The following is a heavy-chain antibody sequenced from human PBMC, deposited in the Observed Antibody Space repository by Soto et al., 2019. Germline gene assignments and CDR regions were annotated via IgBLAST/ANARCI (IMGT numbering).Heavy chain of an antibody. Sequence: SETLSLTCTVSGGSISSSSYYWGWIRQPPGKGLEWIGSIYYSGSTYYNPSLKSRVTISVDTSKNQFSLKLSSVTAADTAVYYCARDLHYDFWSGYGNYGMDVWGQGTTVTVSS. CDR2: IYYSGST. D-gene: IGHD3-3*01. CDR3: ARDLHYDFWSGYGNYGMDV. V-gene: IGHV4-39*07. CDR1: GGSISSSSYY. J-gene: IGHJ6*02.